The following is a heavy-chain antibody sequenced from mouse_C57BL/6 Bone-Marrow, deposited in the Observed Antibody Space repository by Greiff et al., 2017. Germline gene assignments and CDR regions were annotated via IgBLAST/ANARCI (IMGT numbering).Heavy chain of an antibody. CDR1: GYTFTDYY. D-gene: IGHD1-1*01. CDR2: INPYNGGT. V-gene: IGHV1-19*01. Sequence: VQLQQSGPVLVKPGASVKMSCKASGYTFTDYYMNWVKQSHGKSLEWIGVINPYNGGTSYNQKFKGKATLTVDKSSSTAYMELNSLTSEDSAVYYCAREGYYGSSGFAYWGQGTLVTVSA. J-gene: IGHJ3*01. CDR3: AREGYYGSSGFAY.